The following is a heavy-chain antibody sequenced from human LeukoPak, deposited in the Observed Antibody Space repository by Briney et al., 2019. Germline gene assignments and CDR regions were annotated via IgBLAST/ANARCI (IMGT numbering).Heavy chain of an antibody. CDR2: INTGTGNP. J-gene: IGHJ4*02. Sequence: ASVKVSCKTSGYSFTGYAINWVRQAPGQGLEFMGWINTGTGNPTYAQGFTGRFVFSLDTSFSTAYLQISTLKAEDTAVYYCARDHRLHKFRCSGGSCRYYFDYWGQGTLVTVSS. V-gene: IGHV7-4-1*02. CDR3: ARDHRLHKFRCSGGSCRYYFDY. D-gene: IGHD2-15*01. CDR1: GYSFTGYA.